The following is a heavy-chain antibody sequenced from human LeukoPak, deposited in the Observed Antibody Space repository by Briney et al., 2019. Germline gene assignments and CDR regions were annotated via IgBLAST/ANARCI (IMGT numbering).Heavy chain of an antibody. Sequence: PLETLSLTCTVSGGSVSSDSHYWSWVRQPPGKGLEWIGCVYNTWSTIYNPSLKSRLTMSVDTSKNQFSLKLSSVTAADTAVYYCALYCTSNRCKTVIRSPGGTDVWGKGTTVTVSS. J-gene: IGHJ6*04. V-gene: IGHV4-61*01. CDR2: VYNTWST. D-gene: IGHD2-2*01. CDR1: GGSVSSDSHY. CDR3: ALYCTSNRCKTVIRSPGGTDV.